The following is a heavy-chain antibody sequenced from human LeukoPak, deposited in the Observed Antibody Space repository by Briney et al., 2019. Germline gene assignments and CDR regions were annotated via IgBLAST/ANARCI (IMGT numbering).Heavy chain of an antibody. CDR3: AREPYSSGSYQVDY. CDR1: GFTFSSYS. CDR2: ISGSSSTI. Sequence: PGGSLRLSCAASGFTFSSYSMNWVRQAPGKGLEWVSYISGSSSTIYYADSVKGRFTISRDNAKNSLYVQMNSPRADDTAVYYCAREPYSSGSYQVDYWGQGTPVTVSS. V-gene: IGHV3-48*01. J-gene: IGHJ4*02. D-gene: IGHD3-10*01.